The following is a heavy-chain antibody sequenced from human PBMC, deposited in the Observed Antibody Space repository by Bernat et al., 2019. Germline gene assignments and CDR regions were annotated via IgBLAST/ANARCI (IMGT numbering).Heavy chain of an antibody. CDR2: ISYDGSNK. D-gene: IGHD3-10*01. J-gene: IGHJ3*02. CDR3: AKDPAKLLWFGELGAFDI. V-gene: IGHV3-30*18. Sequence: VQLVESGGGVVQPGGSLRLSCAASGFTFSSYGMHWVRQAPGKGVEWVAVISYDGSNKYYADSVKGRFTISRDNSKNTLYLQMNSLRAEDTAVYYCAKDPAKLLWFGELGAFDIWGQGTMVTASS. CDR1: GFTFSSYG.